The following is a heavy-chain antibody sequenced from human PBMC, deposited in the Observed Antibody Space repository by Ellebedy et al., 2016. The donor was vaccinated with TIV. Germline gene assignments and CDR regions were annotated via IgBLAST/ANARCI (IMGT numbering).Heavy chain of an antibody. CDR2: MNSDGSDI. CDR3: VRARPYCGGDCYSFGS. V-gene: IGHV3-74*01. Sequence: GGSLRLXXAASGFTFRNDWMHWVRQAPGKGLVWVSRMNSDGSDIRYADSVKGRFTISRDNAKNTLYLQMNSLRAEDTAVYYCVRARPYCGGDCYSFGSWGQGSLVTVSS. J-gene: IGHJ4*02. CDR1: GFTFRNDW. D-gene: IGHD2-21*02.